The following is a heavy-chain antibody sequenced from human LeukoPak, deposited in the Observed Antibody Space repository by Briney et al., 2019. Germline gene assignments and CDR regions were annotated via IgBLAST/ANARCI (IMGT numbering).Heavy chain of an antibody. CDR3: AKDHDYGDYAAY. CDR1: GFTFNSYV. Sequence: GGSLRLSCAASGFTFNSYVMSWVRQAPGKGLEWVSGISGSGSSTYYADSVKGRFTISRDDSKNTLYLQMSSLRGEDTAVYYYAKDHDYGDYAAYWGQGTLVTVSS. D-gene: IGHD4-17*01. CDR2: ISGSGSST. J-gene: IGHJ4*02. V-gene: IGHV3-23*01.